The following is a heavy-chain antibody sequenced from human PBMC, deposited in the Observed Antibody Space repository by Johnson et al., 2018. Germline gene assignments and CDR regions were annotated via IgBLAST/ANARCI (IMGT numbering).Heavy chain of an antibody. J-gene: IGHJ6*02. CDR3: ARDRAGYSRGWYGYYYYGMDV. Sequence: QVQLVQSGGGVVQPGTSLRLSCATSGFSFRTYAMHWIRQAPGKGLEWVAVIWYDGSNKYYVDSVKGRFTISRDNAKNSLYLQMNSLRAEDTAVYYCARDRAGYSRGWYGYYYYGMDVWGQGTTVTVSS. D-gene: IGHD6-19*01. CDR1: GFSFRTYA. V-gene: IGHV3-33*08. CDR2: IWYDGSNK.